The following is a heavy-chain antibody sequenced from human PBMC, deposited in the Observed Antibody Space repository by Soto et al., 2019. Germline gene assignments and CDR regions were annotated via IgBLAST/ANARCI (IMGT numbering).Heavy chain of an antibody. CDR3: AKGLLGYCSSTSCSHYYGMDV. Sequence: PGGSRRLSGAASGFTFDDYAMHWVRQAPGKGLEWVSGISWNSGSIGYADSVKGRFTISRDNAKNSLYLQMNSLRAEDTALYYCAKGLLGYCSSTSCSHYYGMDVWGQGTTVTVSS. V-gene: IGHV3-9*01. J-gene: IGHJ6*02. CDR2: ISWNSGSI. CDR1: GFTFDDYA. D-gene: IGHD2-2*01.